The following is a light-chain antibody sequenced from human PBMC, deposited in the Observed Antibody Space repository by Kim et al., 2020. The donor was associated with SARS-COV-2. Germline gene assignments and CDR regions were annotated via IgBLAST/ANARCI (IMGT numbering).Light chain of an antibody. CDR1: QGISIY. J-gene: IGKJ4*01. CDR3: QKYHSVPLT. V-gene: IGKV1-27*01. Sequence: DIQMTQSPSSLSASVGDRVTITCRASQGISIYLAWYQQRPGKVPKLLIHASSTLQSGVPSRFSGSGSGTHFTLTISSLQPEDVATYYCQKYHSVPLTFGGGTKVDIK. CDR2: ASS.